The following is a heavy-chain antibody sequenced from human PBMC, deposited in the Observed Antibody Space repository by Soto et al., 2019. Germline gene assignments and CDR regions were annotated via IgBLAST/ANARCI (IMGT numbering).Heavy chain of an antibody. V-gene: IGHV1-18*01. CDR1: VYTFTSYG. J-gene: IGHJ5*02. CDR2: ISAYNGNT. D-gene: IGHD4-4*01. Sequence: GASVKVSCKASVYTFTSYGISWVRQAPGQGLEWMGWISAYNGNTNYAQKLQGRVTMTTDTSTSTAYMELRSLRSDDTAVYYCASVHYSNWFDPWGQGTLVTVSS. CDR3: ASVHYSNWFDP.